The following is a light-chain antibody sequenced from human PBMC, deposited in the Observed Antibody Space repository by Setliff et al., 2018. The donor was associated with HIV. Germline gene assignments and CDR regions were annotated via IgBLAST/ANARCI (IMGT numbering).Light chain of an antibody. Sequence: QSALAQPASVSGSPGQSITISCTGTSSDVGSYNLVSWYQQHPGKAPKLLMYEVSKRPSGVSNRFSGSKSGNTASLTISGLQAEDEADYYCCSYAGSRIFEVFETGTKGTV. V-gene: IGLV2-23*02. CDR2: EVS. CDR3: CSYAGSRIFEV. J-gene: IGLJ1*01. CDR1: SSDVGSYNL.